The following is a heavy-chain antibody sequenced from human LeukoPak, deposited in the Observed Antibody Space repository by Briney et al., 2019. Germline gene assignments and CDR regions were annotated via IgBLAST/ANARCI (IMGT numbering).Heavy chain of an antibody. CDR2: INHSGST. Sequence: PSETLSLTCAVYGGSFSGYYWSWIRQPPGKGLEWIGEINHSGSTNYNPSLKSRVTISVDTSKNQISLKLSSVTAADTAVYYCARALYYGSGSNYYYYYMDVWGKGTTVTVSS. V-gene: IGHV4-34*01. D-gene: IGHD3-10*01. CDR1: GGSFSGYY. J-gene: IGHJ6*03. CDR3: ARALYYGSGSNYYYYYMDV.